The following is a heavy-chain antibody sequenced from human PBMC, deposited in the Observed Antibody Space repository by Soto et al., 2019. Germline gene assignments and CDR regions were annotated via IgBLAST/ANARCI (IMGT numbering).Heavy chain of an antibody. CDR1: VGSISSYY. Sequence: QVQLQESGPGLVKPSETLSLTCTVSVGSISSYYWSWIRQPPGKGLECIGYIYYSGSTNSNPSLKSRVTISVDTSKNQLSLNLISVTASDTAVYYCARGVWFGELFGMDVWGQGTTVTVSS. CDR2: IYYSGST. CDR3: ARGVWFGELFGMDV. D-gene: IGHD3-10*01. V-gene: IGHV4-59*01. J-gene: IGHJ6*01.